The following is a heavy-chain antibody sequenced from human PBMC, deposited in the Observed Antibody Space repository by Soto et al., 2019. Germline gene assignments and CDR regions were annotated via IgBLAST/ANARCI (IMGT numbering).Heavy chain of an antibody. CDR2: ISGSGIST. V-gene: IGHV3-23*01. Sequence: GSLRLSGAASGXPFSTYAMNWVRQVPGKGLEWVSGISGSGISTFYADSVNGRFTISRDTSKNTAYPQMNRLRAEEKALYYCVKPPVTTASYYYFGMDVWGQGTTLTSP. D-gene: IGHD4-4*01. CDR1: GXPFSTYA. J-gene: IGHJ6*02. CDR3: VKPPVTTASYYYFGMDV.